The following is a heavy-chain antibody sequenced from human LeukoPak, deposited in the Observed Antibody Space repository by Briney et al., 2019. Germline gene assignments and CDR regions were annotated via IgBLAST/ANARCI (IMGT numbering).Heavy chain of an antibody. J-gene: IGHJ5*02. Sequence: ASVKVSCKASGYTFTSYGISWVRQAPGQGLEWMGWISAYNGNTNYAQKLQGRVTMTTDTSTSTAYVELRSLRSDDTAVYYCARAQGILGWFDPWGQGTLVTVSS. D-gene: IGHD3-16*01. V-gene: IGHV1-18*01. CDR1: GYTFTSYG. CDR3: ARAQGILGWFDP. CDR2: ISAYNGNT.